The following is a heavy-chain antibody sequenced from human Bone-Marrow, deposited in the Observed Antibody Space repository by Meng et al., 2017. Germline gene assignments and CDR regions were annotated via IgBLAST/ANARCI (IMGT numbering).Heavy chain of an antibody. CDR3: AHLYYDVLTGHPPHFDY. V-gene: IGHV2-5*05. D-gene: IGHD3-9*01. CDR2: IYWDDDK. CDR1: GFSLTDSGAA. Sequence: SGPTLVKPTQTLTLTCAFSGFSLTDSGAAVGWIRQPPEKALEWLAIIYWDDDKRYGSSLKSRLSISKDTSKDQVVLTMTNMDPVDTATYYCAHLYYDVLTGHPPHFDYWGQGTLVAVSS. J-gene: IGHJ4*02.